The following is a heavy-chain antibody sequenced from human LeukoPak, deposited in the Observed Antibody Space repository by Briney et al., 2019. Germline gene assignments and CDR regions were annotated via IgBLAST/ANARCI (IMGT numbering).Heavy chain of an antibody. Sequence: GASVKVSCKASGYTFTGYYMHWVRQAPGQGLEWMGWINPNSGGTNYARKFQGRVTMTRDPSISTAYMELNRLRSDDTAVYYCARDGGIAAAGKGDYWGQGTLVTVSS. CDR1: GYTFTGYY. D-gene: IGHD6-13*01. V-gene: IGHV1-2*02. J-gene: IGHJ4*02. CDR3: ARDGGIAAAGKGDY. CDR2: INPNSGGT.